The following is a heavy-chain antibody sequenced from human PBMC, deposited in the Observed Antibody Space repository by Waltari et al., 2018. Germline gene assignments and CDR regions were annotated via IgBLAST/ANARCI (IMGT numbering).Heavy chain of an antibody. J-gene: IGHJ5*02. Sequence: VQLQQWGAGLLKPSETLSLPCAVYGGSFSGYSWSWIRQPPGKGLEWIGEINHRGSTNYNPSLKSRVLISVDTSKKQFSLKVRSVTAADTAVYYCATSPSGGFDPWGQGTPVTVSP. CDR1: GGSFSGYS. CDR2: INHRGST. CDR3: ATSPSGGFDP. D-gene: IGHD3-10*01. V-gene: IGHV4-34*01.